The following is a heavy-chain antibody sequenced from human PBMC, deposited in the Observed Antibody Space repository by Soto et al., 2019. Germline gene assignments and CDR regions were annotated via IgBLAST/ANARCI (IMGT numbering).Heavy chain of an antibody. Sequence: QVQLQQWGAGLLKPSETLSLTCAVYGGSFSAFYWSWIRQPPGKGLEWIGDIYHSGGTNYNTSLKSRVTISVDTSKNQFSLKLNSVTAADTAVYYCAGSAALYYYGSGSRGFDPWGQGALVTVSS. V-gene: IGHV4-34*01. D-gene: IGHD3-10*01. CDR2: IYHSGGT. CDR3: AGSAALYYYGSGSRGFDP. CDR1: GGSFSAFY. J-gene: IGHJ5*02.